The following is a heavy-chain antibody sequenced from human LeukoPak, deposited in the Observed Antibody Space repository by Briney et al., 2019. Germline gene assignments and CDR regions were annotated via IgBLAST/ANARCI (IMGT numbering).Heavy chain of an antibody. D-gene: IGHD6-13*01. J-gene: IGHJ5*02. CDR2: IRYDGSNK. Sequence: GGSLRLSCAASGFTFSSYGMHWVRQAPGKGLEWVAFIRYDGSNKYYADSVKGRFTISRDNSKNTLYLQMNSLRAEDTAVYYCAKDLRYDSSSWDWFDPWGQGTLVTVSS. CDR3: AKDLRYDSSSWDWFDP. V-gene: IGHV3-30*02. CDR1: GFTFSSYG.